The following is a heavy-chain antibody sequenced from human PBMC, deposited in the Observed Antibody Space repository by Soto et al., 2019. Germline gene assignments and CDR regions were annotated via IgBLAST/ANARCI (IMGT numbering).Heavy chain of an antibody. D-gene: IGHD3-10*01. CDR1: GYACTGWC. V-gene: IGHV1-3*01. CDR2: INAGNGNT. Sequence: SVRFACRGAGYACTGWCMHWVRQAPGQRLEWLGWINAGNGNTRYSQKFQGRVTITRDTSASTAYMELSSLRSEDTAVYYCARDTFPGGMDVWGQGTPVTVSS. J-gene: IGHJ6*02. CDR3: ARDTFPGGMDV.